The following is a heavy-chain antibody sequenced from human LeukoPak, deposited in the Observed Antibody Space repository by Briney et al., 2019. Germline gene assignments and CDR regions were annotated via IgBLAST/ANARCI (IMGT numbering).Heavy chain of an antibody. Sequence: ASVKVSCKASGYTFTGHYMHWVRQAPGQGLEWMGWISPNDADTDYAQRFQGRVTMTRDTSISTAYMELSRLRSDDTAVYYCARAAIAVAGDYHYHYMDVWGKGTTVTVSS. J-gene: IGHJ6*03. CDR2: ISPNDADT. D-gene: IGHD6-19*01. CDR1: GYTFTGHY. V-gene: IGHV1-2*02. CDR3: ARAAIAVAGDYHYHYMDV.